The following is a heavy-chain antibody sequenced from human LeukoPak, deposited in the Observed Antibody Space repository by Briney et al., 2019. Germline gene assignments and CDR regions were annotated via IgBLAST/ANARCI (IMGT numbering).Heavy chain of an antibody. CDR2: IYHSGST. V-gene: IGHV4-30-2*01. J-gene: IGHJ4*02. CDR3: SAWEPNYYFDY. Sequence: PSETLSLTCAVSGGSISSGGYSWSWIRQPPGKGLEWIGYIYHSGSTNYNPSLKSRVTISVDKSKNQFSLRLSSVTAADTAVYYCSAWEPNYYFDYWGQGTLVTVSS. D-gene: IGHD1-26*01. CDR1: GGSISSGGYS.